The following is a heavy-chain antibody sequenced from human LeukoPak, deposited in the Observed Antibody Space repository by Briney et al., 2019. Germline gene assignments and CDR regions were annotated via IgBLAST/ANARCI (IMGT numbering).Heavy chain of an antibody. D-gene: IGHD6-13*01. CDR3: ARVYYSSSYDYWYFDL. CDR2: IYYSGST. CDR1: GGSIRNYY. J-gene: IGHJ2*01. V-gene: IGHV4-59*01. Sequence: SETLSLTCTVSGGSIRNYYWSWIRQPPGKGLEWIWYIYYSGSTNYNPSLKSRVTISVDTSKNQFSLKLSSVTAADTAVYYCARVYYSSSYDYWYFDLWGRGTLVTVSS.